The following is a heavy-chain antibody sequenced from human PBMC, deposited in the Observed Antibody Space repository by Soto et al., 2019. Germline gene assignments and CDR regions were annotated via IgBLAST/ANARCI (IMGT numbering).Heavy chain of an antibody. CDR2: ISYDGSNK. CDR3: ARDQGHPGYGMDV. Sequence: GGSLRLSCAASGFTFSSYAMHWVRQAPGKGLEWVAVISYDGSNKYYADSVKGRFTISRDNSKNTLYLQMNSLRAEDTAVYYCARDQGHPGYGMDVWGQGTTVTVSS. J-gene: IGHJ6*02. V-gene: IGHV3-30-3*01. CDR1: GFTFSSYA.